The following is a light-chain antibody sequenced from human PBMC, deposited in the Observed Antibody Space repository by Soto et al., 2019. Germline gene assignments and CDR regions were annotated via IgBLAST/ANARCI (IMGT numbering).Light chain of an antibody. V-gene: IGLV1-40*01. CDR2: GNH. J-gene: IGLJ2*01. CDR1: NSNIGAGYD. Sequence: QAVVTQPPSVSGAPGQRVTISCTGRNSNIGAGYDVHWYQQLPGTAPKLLIYGNHNRPSGVPDRFSGSKSGTSASLAITGLQAEDEADYYCQSYDVSLSGTVFGGGTKVTVL. CDR3: QSYDVSLSGTV.